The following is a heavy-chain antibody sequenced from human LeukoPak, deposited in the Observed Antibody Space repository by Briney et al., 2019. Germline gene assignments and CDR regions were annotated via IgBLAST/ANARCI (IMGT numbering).Heavy chain of an antibody. CDR1: GFTFSSYS. J-gene: IGHJ4*02. V-gene: IGHV3-48*01. D-gene: IGHD2-2*02. CDR3: ARDRGLVVVVPAAISAFDY. CDR2: ISSSSSTI. Sequence: GGSLRLSCAASGFTFSSYSLNWVRQAPGKGLEWVSYISSSSSTIYYADSVKGRFTISRDNAKNSLYLQMNSLRAEDTAVYYCARDRGLVVVVPAAISAFDYWGQGTLVTVSS.